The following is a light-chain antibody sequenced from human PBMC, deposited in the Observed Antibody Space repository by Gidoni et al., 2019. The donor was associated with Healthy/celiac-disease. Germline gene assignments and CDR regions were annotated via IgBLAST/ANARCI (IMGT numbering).Light chain of an antibody. CDR2: KAS. Sequence: IQMTQSPSTLSASVGDRVTITCRASQSISSWLAWYQPKPGKAPKLLIYKASSLESGVPSRFSGSGSGTEFTLTISSLQPDDFATYYCQQYNSYSQTFGQGTKVEIK. J-gene: IGKJ1*01. CDR1: QSISSW. CDR3: QQYNSYSQT. V-gene: IGKV1-5*03.